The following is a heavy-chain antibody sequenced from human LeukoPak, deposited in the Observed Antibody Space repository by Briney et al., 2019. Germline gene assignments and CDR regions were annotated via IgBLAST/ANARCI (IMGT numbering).Heavy chain of an antibody. J-gene: IGHJ4*02. V-gene: IGHV1-18*01. Sequence: ASVEVSCKASGYTFTTYGISWVRQAPGQGLEWMGCISAYYGHTNYAQNLQGRVTMTTDTSTNTVYMELRSLRSDDTAVYYCARGYRGGYNFGYWGQGTLVTVSS. CDR2: ISAYYGHT. CDR1: GYTFTTYG. D-gene: IGHD5-24*01. CDR3: ARGYRGGYNFGY.